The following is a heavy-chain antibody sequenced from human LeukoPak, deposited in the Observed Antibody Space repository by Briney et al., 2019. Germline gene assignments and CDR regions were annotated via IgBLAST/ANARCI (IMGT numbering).Heavy chain of an antibody. CDR3: ARDPGVPAAQYYFDY. D-gene: IGHD2-2*01. V-gene: IGHV1-2*02. CDR2: INPNSGGT. CDR1: GYTFTGYY. J-gene: IGHJ4*02. Sequence: ASVKVSSKASGYTFTGYYMHWVRQAPGQGLEWMGWINPNSGGTNDAQKFQGRVTMTRDTSISTAYMELSRLRSDDTAVYYCARDPGVPAAQYYFDYWGQGTLVTVSS.